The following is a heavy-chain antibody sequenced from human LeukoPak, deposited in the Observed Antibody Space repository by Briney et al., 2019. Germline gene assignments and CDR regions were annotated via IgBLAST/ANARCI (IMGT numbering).Heavy chain of an antibody. Sequence: GGSLRLSCAASGFTFSSYWMSWVRRAPGKGLEWVANIKQDGSEKYYVDSVKGRFTISRDNAKNSLYLQMNSLRAEDTAVYYCARDYSSRYSSGWDHFDYWGQGTLVTVSS. D-gene: IGHD6-19*01. CDR3: ARDYSSRYSSGWDHFDY. CDR1: GFTFSSYW. CDR2: IKQDGSEK. V-gene: IGHV3-7*05. J-gene: IGHJ4*02.